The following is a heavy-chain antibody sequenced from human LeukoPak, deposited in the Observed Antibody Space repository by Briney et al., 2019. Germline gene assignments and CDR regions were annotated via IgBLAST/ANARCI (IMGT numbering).Heavy chain of an antibody. CDR1: GYTFTGHY. V-gene: IGHV1-2*02. CDR3: ARTLYIASAPGGFDY. J-gene: IGHJ4*02. D-gene: IGHD3-16*01. Sequence: GASVKVSCKASGYTFTGHYIHWVRQAPGQGLEWMGWINPKNAATNYAQKFQGRVTMTRDTSTGTVYVEVNALRSDDTAVYYCARTLYIASAPGGFDYWGQGTLVTVSS. CDR2: INPKNAAT.